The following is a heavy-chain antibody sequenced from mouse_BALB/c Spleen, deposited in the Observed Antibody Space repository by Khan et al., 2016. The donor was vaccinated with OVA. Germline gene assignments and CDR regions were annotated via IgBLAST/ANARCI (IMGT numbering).Heavy chain of an antibody. V-gene: IGHV3-8*02. CDR2: IIYTGYT. J-gene: IGHJ3*01. Sequence: EVQLVESGPSLVKPSQTLSLTCSVTGDSITTGYWNWIRKFPGNKLEYMGYIIYTGYTYYNPSLKSRISITRHTSNNQYYLQLNSVTDEDTATNYCARSTYRYAFVYWGQGTLVTVS. D-gene: IGHD2-14*01. CDR3: ARSTYRYAFVY. CDR1: GDSITTGY.